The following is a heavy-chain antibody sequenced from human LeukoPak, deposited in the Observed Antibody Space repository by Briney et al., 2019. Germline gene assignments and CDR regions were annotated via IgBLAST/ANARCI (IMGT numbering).Heavy chain of an antibody. CDR2: ISQSGST. Sequence: SETLSLTCAVSGGSISRGGYSWSWIRQPPGKGLEWFGYISQSGSTYYNPSLKSRVTISVDRSKNQFSLKLTSVTAADTAVYFCARESGEFSDAFDIWGQGTMVTVSS. V-gene: IGHV4-30-2*01. J-gene: IGHJ3*02. CDR1: GGSISRGGYS. CDR3: ARESGEFSDAFDI. D-gene: IGHD5-12*01.